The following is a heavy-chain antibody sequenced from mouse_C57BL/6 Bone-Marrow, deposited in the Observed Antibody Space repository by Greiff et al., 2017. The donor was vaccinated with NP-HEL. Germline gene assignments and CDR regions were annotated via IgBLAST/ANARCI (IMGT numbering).Heavy chain of an antibody. CDR1: GYTFTTYP. D-gene: IGHD1-1*01. Sequence: QVQLQQSGAELVKPGASVKMSCKASGYTFTTYPIEWMNQSHGKCLEWIGNFHPYNDDTKYNEKFKGKVTLTVKKSSSNVYLDLRQLTSFDSAVYYCSRRSNFDYAIDYWGQGTSVTVSS. V-gene: IGHV1-47*01. CDR2: FHPYNDDT. CDR3: SRRSNFDYAIDY. J-gene: IGHJ4*01.